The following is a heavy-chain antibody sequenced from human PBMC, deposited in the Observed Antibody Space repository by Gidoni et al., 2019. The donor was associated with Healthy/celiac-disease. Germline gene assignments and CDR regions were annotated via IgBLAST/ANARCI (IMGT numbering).Heavy chain of an antibody. V-gene: IGHV3-11*05. CDR1: GFTFSDYY. J-gene: IGHJ1*01. CDR3: ASGVDYGGNPEYFQH. Sequence: QVQLVESGGGLVKPGGSLRLSCAASGFTFSDYYMSWIRQAPGKGLEWVSYISSSSRYTNYADSVKGRFTISRDNAKNSLYLQMNSLRAEDTAVYYCASGVDYGGNPEYFQHWGQGTLVTVSS. CDR2: ISSSSRYT. D-gene: IGHD4-17*01.